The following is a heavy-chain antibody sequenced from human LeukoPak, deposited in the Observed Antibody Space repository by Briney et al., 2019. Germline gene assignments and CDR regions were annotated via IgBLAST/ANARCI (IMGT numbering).Heavy chain of an antibody. V-gene: IGHV4-59*01. J-gene: IGHJ4*02. CDR3: ATGIAAAGTDY. D-gene: IGHD6-13*01. Sequence: SETLSLACTVSGGSISSYYWSWIRQPPGKGLEWIGYIYYSGSTNYNPSLKSRVTISVDASTNQFSLKLSSVTAADTAVYYCATGIAAAGTDYWGQGTLVTVSS. CDR2: IYYSGST. CDR1: GGSISSYY.